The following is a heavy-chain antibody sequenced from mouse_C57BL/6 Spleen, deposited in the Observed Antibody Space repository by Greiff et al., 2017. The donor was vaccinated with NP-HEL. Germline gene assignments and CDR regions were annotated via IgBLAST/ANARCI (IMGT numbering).Heavy chain of an antibody. D-gene: IGHD2-5*01. V-gene: IGHV5-17*01. CDR2: ISSGSNTI. CDR3: ARNYYSNTYYAMDY. Sequence: DVHLVESGGGLVKPGGSLKLSCAASGFTFSDYGMHWVRQAPEKGLEWVAYISSGSNTIYYADTVKGRFTMSRDNAKNTLFLQMTSLRSEDTAMYYCARNYYSNTYYAMDYWGQGTSVTVSS. CDR1: GFTFSDYG. J-gene: IGHJ4*01.